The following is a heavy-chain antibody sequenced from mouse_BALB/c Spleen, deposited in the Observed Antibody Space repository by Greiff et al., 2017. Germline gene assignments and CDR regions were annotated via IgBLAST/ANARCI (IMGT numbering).Heavy chain of an antibody. Sequence: QVQLQQSGAELAKPGASVKMSCKASGYTFTSYWMHWVKQRPGQGLEWIGYINPSTGYTEYNQKFKDKATLTADKSSSTAYMQLSSLTSEDSAVYYCARGTTVVASAMDYWGQGTSVTVSS. CDR2: INPSTGYT. V-gene: IGHV1-7*01. CDR3: ARGTTVVASAMDY. D-gene: IGHD1-1*01. J-gene: IGHJ4*01. CDR1: GYTFTSYW.